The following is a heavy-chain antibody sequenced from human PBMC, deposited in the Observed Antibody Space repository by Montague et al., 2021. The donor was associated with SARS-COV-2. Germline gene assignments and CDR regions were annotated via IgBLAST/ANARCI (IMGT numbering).Heavy chain of an antibody. D-gene: IGHD5-18*01. CDR2: IYYTENT. CDR3: ARPGSGYSYGSGAFDY. Sequence: SETLSLTSTVSGGSISNSIYDWDWIRQPPGKGLEWIGSIYYTENTYYXPSLKSRVTISIDTSKNQFSLKLSSVTAADTAVYYCARPGSGYSYGSGAFDYWGQGTLVTVSS. J-gene: IGHJ4*02. CDR1: GGSISNSIYD. V-gene: IGHV4-39*01.